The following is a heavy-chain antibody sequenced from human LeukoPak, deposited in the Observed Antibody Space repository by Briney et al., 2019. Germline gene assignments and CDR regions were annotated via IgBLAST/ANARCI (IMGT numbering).Heavy chain of an antibody. V-gene: IGHV3-7*03. J-gene: IGHJ1*01. CDR1: GFTFSSYW. Sequence: GGSLRLSCAASGFTFSSYWMSWVRQAPGKGLEWVANIKQDGSEKCYVDSVKGRFTISRDNAKNSLFLQMNSLRAEDTAMYYCAKYTKYGGAEYFHHWGQGTLVTVSS. D-gene: IGHD2-8*01. CDR2: IKQDGSEK. CDR3: AKYTKYGGAEYFHH.